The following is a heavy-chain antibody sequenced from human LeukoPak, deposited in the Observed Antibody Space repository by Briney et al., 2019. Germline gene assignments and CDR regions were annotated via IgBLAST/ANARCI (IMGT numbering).Heavy chain of an antibody. Sequence: GGSLRLSCAASGFTFSSYAMHWVRQAPGKGLEWVAVISYDGSNKYYADSVKGRFTISRDNSKNTLYLQMNSLRAEDTAVYYCARGFHRSHSGGFDPWGQGTLVTVSS. J-gene: IGHJ5*02. CDR1: GFTFSSYA. CDR2: ISYDGSNK. V-gene: IGHV3-30-3*01. D-gene: IGHD2-15*01. CDR3: ARGFHRSHSGGFDP.